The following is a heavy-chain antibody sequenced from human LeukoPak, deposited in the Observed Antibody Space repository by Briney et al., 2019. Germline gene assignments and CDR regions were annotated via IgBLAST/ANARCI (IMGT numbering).Heavy chain of an antibody. D-gene: IGHD6-25*01. CDR1: RGSFSGYY. V-gene: IGHV4-34*01. CDR3: ARPTGRGGYPTDPFDI. CDR2: INHSGST. J-gene: IGHJ3*02. Sequence: PSETLSLTCAVFRGSFSGYYWNWIRQPPGKGLEWIGEINHSGSTNYNPSLNSRVTISVDTSKNQFSLKLTSVTAADTALYYCARPTGRGGYPTDPFDIWGQGTMVTVSS.